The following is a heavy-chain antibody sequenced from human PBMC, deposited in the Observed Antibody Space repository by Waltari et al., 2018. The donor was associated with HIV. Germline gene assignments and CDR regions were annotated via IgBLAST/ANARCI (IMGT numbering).Heavy chain of an antibody. J-gene: IGHJ3*02. CDR3: ARDQDYYDSSGYTCYAFDM. CDR1: ASSIRSGYY. CDR2: IYRSGTT. V-gene: IGHV4-38-2*02. Sequence: QVQLQESGTGVVQPSETLSLTCTVSASSIRSGYYWGWIRQSPGKGLEWIGSIYRSGTTYYNPSLKSRVTISVNMSKNQFSLKLTSMTAADTALYYCARDQDYYDSSGYTCYAFDMWGPGTMVTVSS. D-gene: IGHD3-22*01.